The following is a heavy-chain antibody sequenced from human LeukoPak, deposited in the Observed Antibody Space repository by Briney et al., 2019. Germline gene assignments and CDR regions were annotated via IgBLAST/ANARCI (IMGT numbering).Heavy chain of an antibody. CDR2: IYTSGST. CDR3: AREAYSSSSFALDN. CDR1: GGSISSYY. J-gene: IGHJ4*02. D-gene: IGHD6-13*01. Sequence: SETLSLTCTVSGGSISSYYWSWIRQPAGKGLEWIGRIYTSGSTNYNPSLKSRVTMSVDTSKNQFSLKLSSVTAADTAVYYCAREAYSSSSFALDNWGQGTLVTVCS. V-gene: IGHV4-4*07.